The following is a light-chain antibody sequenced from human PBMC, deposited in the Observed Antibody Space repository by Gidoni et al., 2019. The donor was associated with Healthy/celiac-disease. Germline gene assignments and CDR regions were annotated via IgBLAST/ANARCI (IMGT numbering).Light chain of an antibody. CDR3: HQSYSTPIT. CDR2: AAS. Sequence: DIQMTQTPSSLSASVADSVTITCRASQSISSYLNWSQQKPVKAPKLLLYAASSLQRGVPPRFSGSGSGTDFTLPIISRLPADFATYYCHQSYSTPITFGQGTRLEIK. V-gene: IGKV1-39*01. J-gene: IGKJ5*01. CDR1: QSISSY.